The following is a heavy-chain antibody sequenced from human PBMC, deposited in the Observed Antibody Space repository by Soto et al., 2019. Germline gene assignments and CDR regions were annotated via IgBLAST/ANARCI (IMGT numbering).Heavy chain of an antibody. CDR1: GFTFSGYW. CDR3: ASAKIGDYFQVY. V-gene: IGHV3-74*01. CDR2: INSDGSTT. J-gene: IGHJ4*02. D-gene: IGHD4-17*01. Sequence: EVQLVESGGGLVQPGGSLRLSCAVSGFTFSGYWMHWVRQAPGKGLVWVSRINSDGSTTNYADSVKGRFTISRDNAKNMLYLQMDSLRVEDTAVYYCASAKIGDYFQVYWGQGTLVTVSS.